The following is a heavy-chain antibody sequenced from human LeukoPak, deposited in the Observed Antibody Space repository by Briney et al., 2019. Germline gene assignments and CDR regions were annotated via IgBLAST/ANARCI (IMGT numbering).Heavy chain of an antibody. CDR1: GFTFSSYS. V-gene: IGHV3-21*01. J-gene: IGHJ3*02. D-gene: IGHD1-7*01. CDR2: ISSSSSYI. Sequence: PGGSLRLSCAASGFTFSSYSMNWVRQAPGKGLEWVSSISSSSSYIYYADSVKGRFTISRDNAKNSLYLQMNSLRAEDTAEYYCARTRNYGDAFDIWGQGTMVTVSS. CDR3: ARTRNYGDAFDI.